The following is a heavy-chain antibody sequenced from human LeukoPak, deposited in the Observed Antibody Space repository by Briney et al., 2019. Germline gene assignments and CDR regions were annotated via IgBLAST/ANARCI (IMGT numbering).Heavy chain of an antibody. CDR1: GGTFSSYA. Sequence: SVKVSCKASGGTFSSYAISWVRQAPGQGLEWMGGIIPIFGTANYAQKFQGRVTITADESTGTAYMELSSLRSEDTAVYYCARVKYCGGDCYSHFDYWGQGTLVTVSS. J-gene: IGHJ4*02. D-gene: IGHD2-21*01. CDR3: ARVKYCGGDCYSHFDY. V-gene: IGHV1-69*13. CDR2: IIPIFGTA.